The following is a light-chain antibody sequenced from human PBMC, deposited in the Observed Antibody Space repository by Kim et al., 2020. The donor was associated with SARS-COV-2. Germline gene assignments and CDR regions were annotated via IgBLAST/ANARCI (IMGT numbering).Light chain of an antibody. J-gene: IGLJ3*02. CDR1: SSDVGGYNY. CDR3: SSYTSSSTL. CDR2: DVR. V-gene: IGLV2-14*04. Sequence: PGEAITISCTGTSSDVGGYNYVSWYQQHPGKAPKLMIYDVRKRPSGVSNRFSGSKSGNTASLTISGLQAEDEADYYCSSYTSSSTLFGGGTQLTVL.